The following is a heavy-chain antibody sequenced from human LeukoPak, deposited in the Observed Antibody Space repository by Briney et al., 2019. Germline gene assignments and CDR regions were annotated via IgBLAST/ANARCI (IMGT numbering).Heavy chain of an antibody. CDR2: IKQDGSEK. CDR1: GFSFSSYA. J-gene: IGHJ4*02. CDR3: AREIVGAARGRFDY. V-gene: IGHV3-7*01. Sequence: PGGSLRLSCTASGFSFSSYAMSWVRQAPGKGLEWVANIKQDGSEKYYVDSVKGRFTIPRDNAKNSLYLQMNSLRAEDTAVYYCAREIVGAARGRFDYWGQGTLVTVSS. D-gene: IGHD1-26*01.